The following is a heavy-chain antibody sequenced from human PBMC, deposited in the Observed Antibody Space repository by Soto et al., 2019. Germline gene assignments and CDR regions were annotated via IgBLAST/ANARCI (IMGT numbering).Heavy chain of an antibody. D-gene: IGHD5-18*01. CDR3: AREWIQLWFDY. J-gene: IGHJ4*02. CDR2: IYDSGTT. V-gene: IGHV4-31*02. Sequence: WIWIRQHPGKGLEWIGNIYDSGTTYYNPSFKSRVTISLDTSKNQFSLKLSSVTAADTAVYYCAREWIQLWFDYWGQGTLVTVSS.